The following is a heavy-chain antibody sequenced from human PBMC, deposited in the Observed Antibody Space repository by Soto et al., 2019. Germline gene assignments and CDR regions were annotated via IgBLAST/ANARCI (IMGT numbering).Heavy chain of an antibody. CDR2: VTNSGSNT. D-gene: IGHD1-1*01. Sequence: EVQLLESGGGLVQPGGSLRLSYAASGFTFSTYAMTWVRQAPGKGLEWVSSVTNSGSNTYHADSVKGRFTISRDNSKNMLFLQMNSLRAEDTALYYCAKDLAATATGDSFDIWGQGTMVTVSS. CDR3: AKDLAATATGDSFDI. J-gene: IGHJ3*02. V-gene: IGHV3-23*01. CDR1: GFTFSTYA.